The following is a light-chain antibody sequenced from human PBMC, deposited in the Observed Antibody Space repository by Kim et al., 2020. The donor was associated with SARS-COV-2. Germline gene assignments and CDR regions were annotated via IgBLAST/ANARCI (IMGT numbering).Light chain of an antibody. CDR3: HQYGSSIFT. CDR1: QTVRNDF. V-gene: IGKV3-20*01. Sequence: EIVLTQSPGTLSLSPGERATLSCRASQTVRNDFLAWYRQKPGQAPRLLIYGALHRATGVPDRFSGSGSGTDFTLTIGRLEPEDFAVYYCHQYGSSIFTFGPGTKVDIK. CDR2: GAL. J-gene: IGKJ3*01.